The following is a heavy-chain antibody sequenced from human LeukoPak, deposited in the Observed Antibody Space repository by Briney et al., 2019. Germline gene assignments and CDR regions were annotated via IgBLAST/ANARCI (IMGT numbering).Heavy chain of an antibody. Sequence: ASVKVSCKASGYTFSCTGWYLYWLRQAPGQGLECMGWIYPNNGATAYAQKFQGRVAMTRDTSITTAYMELSGLRPDDTAVYYCARDGPAQMVDFDYWGQGTLVTVSS. J-gene: IGHJ4*02. CDR3: ARDGPAQMVDFDY. CDR1: GYTFSCTGWY. D-gene: IGHD3-10*01. V-gene: IGHV1-2*02. CDR2: IYPNNGAT.